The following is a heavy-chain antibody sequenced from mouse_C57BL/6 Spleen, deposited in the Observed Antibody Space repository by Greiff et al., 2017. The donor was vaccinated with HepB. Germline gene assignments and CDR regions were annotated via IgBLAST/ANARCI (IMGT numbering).Heavy chain of an antibody. V-gene: IGHV1-82*01. D-gene: IGHD1-1*01. Sequence: VQRVESGPELVKPGASVKISCKASGYAFSSSWMNWVKQRPGKGLEWIGRIYPGDGDTNYNGKFKGKATLTADKSSSTAYMQLSSLTSEDSAVYFCARTTTVVATYFDYWGQGTTLTVSS. J-gene: IGHJ2*01. CDR3: ARTTTVVATYFDY. CDR1: GYAFSSSW. CDR2: IYPGDGDT.